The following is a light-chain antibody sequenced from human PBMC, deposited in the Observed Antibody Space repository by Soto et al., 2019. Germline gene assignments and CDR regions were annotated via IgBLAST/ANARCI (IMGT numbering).Light chain of an antibody. CDR1: QSVSSY. CDR3: QQYNNWPPT. J-gene: IGKJ1*01. CDR2: DAS. V-gene: IGKV3-15*01. Sequence: EIVLTQSPATLSLSPGKRATLSCRASQSVSSYIAWYQQKPGQAPRLLIYDASTRATGIPARFSGSGSGTEFTLTISSLQSEDFAVYYCQQYNNWPPTFGQGTKVDIK.